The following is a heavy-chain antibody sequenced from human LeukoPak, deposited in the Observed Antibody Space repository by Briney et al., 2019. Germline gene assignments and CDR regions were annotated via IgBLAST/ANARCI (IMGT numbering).Heavy chain of an antibody. V-gene: IGHV3-21*01. CDR1: GFIFSSFT. J-gene: IGHJ6*03. CDR3: VRVYYFGSGSYSSYYYYMDV. D-gene: IGHD3-10*01. Sequence: GGSLRLSCAASGFIFSSFTMNWVRQAPGKGLEWLSSITSSSDIYYADSLKGRITISRDNAKSSQYLQMNSLRAEDTAVYYCVRVYYFGSGSYSSYYYYMDVWGKGTTVTVSS. CDR2: ITSSSDI.